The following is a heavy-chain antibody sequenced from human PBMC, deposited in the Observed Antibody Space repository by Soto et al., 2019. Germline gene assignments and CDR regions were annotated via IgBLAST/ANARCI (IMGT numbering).Heavy chain of an antibody. V-gene: IGHV3-30*03. CDR2: ISSDGSKK. J-gene: IGHJ4*02. CDR3: AMDLYGGSSRFDY. Sequence: QVQLVESGGGVVQPGRSLRLSCVASGFTFSNNGIDWVRQAPSKRLEWVAVISSDGSKKYYADSVKGRFTISRDNSKNTLYLQMNSLRAEDTAVYYSAMDLYGGSSRFDYWGQGTLVTVSS. D-gene: IGHD2-15*01. CDR1: GFTFSNNG.